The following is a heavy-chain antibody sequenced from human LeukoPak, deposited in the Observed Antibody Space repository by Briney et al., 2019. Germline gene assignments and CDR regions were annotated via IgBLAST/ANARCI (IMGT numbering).Heavy chain of an antibody. D-gene: IGHD3-22*01. J-gene: IGHJ4*02. CDR2: ISYHGNDK. V-gene: IGHV3-30*18. Sequence: QTGGSLRLSCAASGFTFNNHAMHWVRQAPGKGLEWVALISYHGNDKYYSDSVKGRFTISRDNSKNTLDLQMNSLRVEDTAVYYCAKVWYDSSGHFLGLDWWGQGTLVTVSS. CDR3: AKVWYDSSGHFLGLDW. CDR1: GFTFNNHA.